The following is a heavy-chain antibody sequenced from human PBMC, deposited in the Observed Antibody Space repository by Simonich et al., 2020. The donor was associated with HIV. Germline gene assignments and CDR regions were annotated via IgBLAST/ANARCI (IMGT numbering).Heavy chain of an antibody. D-gene: IGHD3-3*01. CDR3: ARGQPLRSLQRDGFDI. CDR1: GGSFSGYY. V-gene: IGHV4-34*01. Sequence: QMQLQQWGAGLLKPSETLSLTCAVYGGSFSGYYWSSIRQPPGKGLEWIGDSIHRGSTNYNPSLKSRVTISLDTSKNQFSLKLSSVTAADTAVYYCARGQPLRSLQRDGFDIWGQGTVVTVSS. J-gene: IGHJ3*02. CDR2: SIHRGST.